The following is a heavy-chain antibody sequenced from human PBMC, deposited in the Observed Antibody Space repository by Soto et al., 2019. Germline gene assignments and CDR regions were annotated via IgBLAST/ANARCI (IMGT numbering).Heavy chain of an antibody. J-gene: IGHJ6*02. D-gene: IGHD6-6*01. CDR3: ARDPRTARASAMDV. Sequence: PGGSLRLSCTACGFIFSNFGMHWVRQAPGKGLEWVAGVWYDGSNGVSAESVKGRFTISRDNSKNTLYLQMTSLRAEDTAVYYCARDPRTARASAMDVWGQGTTVTVSS. V-gene: IGHV3-33*01. CDR2: VWYDGSNG. CDR1: GFIFSNFG.